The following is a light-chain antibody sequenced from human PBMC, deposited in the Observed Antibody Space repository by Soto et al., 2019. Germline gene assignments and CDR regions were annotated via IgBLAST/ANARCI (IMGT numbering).Light chain of an antibody. CDR2: DNN. Sequence: QSVLTQSPSVSAAPGQKVTISCSGSSSNIGNNYVSWYQQLPGTAPKLLIYDNNKRPSGIPDRFSGSKSGTSGTLDITGLQTGDEADYYCATWDGSLLGEVVGGGTKLTVL. CDR1: SSNIGNNY. V-gene: IGLV1-51*01. J-gene: IGLJ2*01. CDR3: ATWDGSLLGEV.